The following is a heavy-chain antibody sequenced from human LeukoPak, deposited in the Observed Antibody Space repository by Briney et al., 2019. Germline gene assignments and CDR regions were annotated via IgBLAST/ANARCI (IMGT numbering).Heavy chain of an antibody. CDR1: GGSISSGDYY. V-gene: IGHV4-39*07. CDR3: ARGLLWFGEYYFDY. D-gene: IGHD3-10*01. CDR2: INHSGST. Sequence: SETLSLTCTVSGGSISSGDYYWSWIRQPPGKGLEWIGEINHSGSTNYNPSLKSRVTISVDTSKNQFSLKLSSVTAADTAVYYCARGLLWFGEYYFDYWGQGTLVTVSS. J-gene: IGHJ4*02.